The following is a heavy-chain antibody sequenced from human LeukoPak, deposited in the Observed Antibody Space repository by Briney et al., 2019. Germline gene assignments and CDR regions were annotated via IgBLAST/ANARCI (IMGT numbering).Heavy chain of an antibody. J-gene: IGHJ4*02. CDR3: AKEMGVVLMVYALDY. V-gene: IGHV3-23*01. CDR1: GFTLSSYA. Sequence: GGSLRLSCAASGFTLSSYAMSWVRQAPGKGLEWVSAISGSGGSTYYADSVKGRFTISRDNSKNTLYLQMNSLRAEDTAVYYCAKEMGVVLMVYALDYWGQGNLVTVSS. D-gene: IGHD2-8*01. CDR2: ISGSGGST.